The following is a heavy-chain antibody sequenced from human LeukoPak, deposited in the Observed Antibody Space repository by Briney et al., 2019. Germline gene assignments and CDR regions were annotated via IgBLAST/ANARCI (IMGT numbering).Heavy chain of an antibody. Sequence: GGSLRLSYAASGFTFDDYAMHWVRQAPGKGLEWVSGISWNSGSIGYADSVKGRFTISRDNAKNSLHLQMNSLRAEDTALYYCAKSGYCSSTSCSQLDYWGQGTLVAVSS. V-gene: IGHV3-9*01. D-gene: IGHD2-2*01. J-gene: IGHJ4*02. CDR3: AKSGYCSSTSCSQLDY. CDR1: GFTFDDYA. CDR2: ISWNSGSI.